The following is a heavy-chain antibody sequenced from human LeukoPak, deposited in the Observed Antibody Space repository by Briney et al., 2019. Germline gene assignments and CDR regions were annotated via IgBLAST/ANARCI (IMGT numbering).Heavy chain of an antibody. CDR3: AKGFELLWFGESNSHFDY. CDR1: GFTFSSYG. D-gene: IGHD3-10*01. J-gene: IGHJ4*02. V-gene: IGHV3-30*18. Sequence: PGRSLRLSCAASGFTFSSYGMHWVRQAPGKGLEWVAVISYDGSNKYYADSVKGRFTISRDNSENTLYLQMNSLRAEDTAVYYCAKGFELLWFGESNSHFDYWGQGTLVTVSS. CDR2: ISYDGSNK.